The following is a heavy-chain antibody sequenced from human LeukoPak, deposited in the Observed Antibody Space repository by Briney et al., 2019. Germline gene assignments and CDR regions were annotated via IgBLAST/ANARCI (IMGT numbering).Heavy chain of an antibody. D-gene: IGHD6-6*01. Sequence: GRSLRLSCAASGFTFSGYAMHWVRQAPGKGLEWVAVISYDGSNKYYADSVKGRFTISRDNSKNTLYLQMNSLRAEDTAVYYCARDHSSSPEGVYYFDYWGQGTLVTVSP. CDR2: ISYDGSNK. V-gene: IGHV3-30-3*01. CDR1: GFTFSGYA. J-gene: IGHJ4*02. CDR3: ARDHSSSPEGVYYFDY.